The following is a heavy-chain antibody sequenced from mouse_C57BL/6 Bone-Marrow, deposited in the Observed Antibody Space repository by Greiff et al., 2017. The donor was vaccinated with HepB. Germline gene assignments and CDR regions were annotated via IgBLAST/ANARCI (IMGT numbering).Heavy chain of an antibody. CDR2: INPSSGYT. CDR1: GYTFTSYT. D-gene: IGHD3-2*02. Sequence: QVHVKQSGAELARPGASVKMSCKASGYTFTSYTMHWVKQRPGQGLEWIGYINPSSGYTKYNQKFKDKATLTADKSSSTAYMQLSSLTSEDSAVYYCARGAAQATVDYWGQGTTLTVSS. CDR3: ARGAAQATVDY. V-gene: IGHV1-4*01. J-gene: IGHJ2*01.